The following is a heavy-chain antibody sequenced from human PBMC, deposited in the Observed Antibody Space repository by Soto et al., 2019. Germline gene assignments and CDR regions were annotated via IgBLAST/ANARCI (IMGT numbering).Heavy chain of an antibody. CDR2: INSDGSST. CDR1: GFTFGNYW. D-gene: IGHD2-8*01. CDR3: VRHLTYCTRSGCYDYNRLDP. Sequence: EVQLVESGGGLVQPGGSLRLSCAASGFTFGNYWMHWVRQAPGKGLVWVSHINSDGSSTSYADSVKGRFTISRDNAKNTLYLQMNSLRAEDTAVYYCVRHLTYCTRSGCYDYNRLDPWGQGTLVTVSS. V-gene: IGHV3-74*01. J-gene: IGHJ5*02.